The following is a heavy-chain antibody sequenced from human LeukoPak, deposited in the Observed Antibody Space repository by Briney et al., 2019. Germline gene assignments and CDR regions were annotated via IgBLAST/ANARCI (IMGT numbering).Heavy chain of an antibody. Sequence: GGSLRLSCAVSGFTFSSYWMHWVRQAPGKGLVWVSRISSDESSTSYADSVKGRFTISRDNSKNTLYLHMNSLRAEDMAVYYCARTIAGAGSYYGGTGFDYWGQGTLVTVSS. V-gene: IGHV3-74*01. J-gene: IGHJ4*02. CDR1: GFTFSSYW. CDR2: ISSDESST. CDR3: ARTIAGAGSYYGGTGFDY. D-gene: IGHD6-19*01.